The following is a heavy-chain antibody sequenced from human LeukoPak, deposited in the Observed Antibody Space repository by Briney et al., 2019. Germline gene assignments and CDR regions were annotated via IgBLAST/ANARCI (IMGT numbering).Heavy chain of an antibody. CDR2: IKQDGSEK. D-gene: IGHD3-10*01. CDR3: ASMVRGVIGYNWFDP. J-gene: IGHJ5*02. CDR1: GFTFSSYW. Sequence: GGSLRLSCAASGFTFSSYWMSWVRQAPGKGLEWVANIKQDGSEKYYVDSVKGRFTISRDNAKNSLYLQMNSLRAEDTALYYCASMVRGVIGYNWFDPWGQGTLVTVSS. V-gene: IGHV3-7*03.